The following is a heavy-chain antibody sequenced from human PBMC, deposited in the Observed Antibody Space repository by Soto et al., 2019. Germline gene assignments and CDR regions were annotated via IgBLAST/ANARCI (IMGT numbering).Heavy chain of an antibody. V-gene: IGHV4-39*01. Sequence: QLQLQESGPGLEKPSETLSLTCTVSGGSISVTTYYGAWIRQSPGKGLEWIGSVDYIGNTYYNPSLKSRVTIPVDTSKNQFPLRLTSVTAADTAVYYCARHVGQWLAFWYFDLWGRGTLVTVSS. CDR3: ARHVGQWLAFWYFDL. CDR2: VDYIGNT. J-gene: IGHJ2*01. CDR1: GGSISVTTYY. D-gene: IGHD6-19*01.